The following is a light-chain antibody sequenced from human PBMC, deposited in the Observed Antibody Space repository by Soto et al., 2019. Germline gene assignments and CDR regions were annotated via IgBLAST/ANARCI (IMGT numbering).Light chain of an antibody. Sequence: EVLMTQSPATLSVSPGERVTLSCRASQSININLAWYQQKPGQAPRVLIYGASSRASGIPDRFSGSGSGTDFNLNISRLEHDDFELYYCQPYHSWPPLTFGGGTRVEIK. CDR3: QPYHSWPPLT. CDR2: GAS. CDR1: QSININ. J-gene: IGKJ4*01. V-gene: IGKV3D-15*01.